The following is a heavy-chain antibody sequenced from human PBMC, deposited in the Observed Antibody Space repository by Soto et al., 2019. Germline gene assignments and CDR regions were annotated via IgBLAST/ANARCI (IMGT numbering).Heavy chain of an antibody. CDR2: ISGSGGST. D-gene: IGHD3-22*01. V-gene: IGHV3-23*01. CDR3: AKMSFYDSSGSFDY. J-gene: IGHJ4*02. Sequence: GGSMRLSCAASGFTFSSYAMSWVRQAPGKGLEWVSAISGSGGSTYYADSVKGRFTISRDNSKNTLYLQMNSLRAEDTAVYYCAKMSFYDSSGSFDYWGQGTLVTVSS. CDR1: GFTFSSYA.